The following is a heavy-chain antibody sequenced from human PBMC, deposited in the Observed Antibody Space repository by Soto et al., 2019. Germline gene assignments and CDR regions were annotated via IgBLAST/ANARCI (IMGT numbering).Heavy chain of an antibody. J-gene: IGHJ4*02. CDR2: ISAYNGNT. CDR3: ARDQDYYDSSAYYLIDY. V-gene: IGHV1-18*01. CDR1: GYTSTSSG. D-gene: IGHD3-22*01. Sequence: QVQLVQSGAEVKKPGASVKVSCKASGYTSTSSGISWVRQAPGQGLEWMGWISAYNGNTNYSPTIPGRGTMTTDTATSTAYMEMRSLRSDDTAVYYCARDQDYYDSSAYYLIDYWGQGTLVTVSS.